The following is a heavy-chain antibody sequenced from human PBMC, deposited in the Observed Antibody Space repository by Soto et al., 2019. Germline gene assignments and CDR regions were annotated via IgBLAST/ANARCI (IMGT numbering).Heavy chain of an antibody. D-gene: IGHD6-13*01. CDR3: ARYSSSWYVDYFDY. Sequence: SHTLSLTCAMFRDNFSNNNASLNLVRPFPTGGIEWLGRTYYRSKWYNDYAVSVKSRITINPDTSKNQFSLQLNSVTPEDTAVYYCARYSSSWYVDYFDYWGQGTLVTVSS. V-gene: IGHV6-1*01. CDR2: TYYRSKWYN. J-gene: IGHJ4*02. CDR1: RDNFSNNNAS.